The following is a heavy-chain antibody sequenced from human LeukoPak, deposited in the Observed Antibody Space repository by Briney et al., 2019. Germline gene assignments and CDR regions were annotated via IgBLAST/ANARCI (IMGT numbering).Heavy chain of an antibody. CDR2: ISSSSSTI. CDR3: ARSSRVPSGGVLWFGESDWFDP. D-gene: IGHD3-10*01. V-gene: IGHV3-48*01. CDR1: GFTFSSYS. Sequence: GGSLRLSCAASGFTFSSYSMNWVRQAPGKGLEWVSYISSSSSTIYYADSVKGRFTISRDNAKNSLYLQMNSLRAEDTAVYYCARSSRVPSGGVLWFGESDWFDPWGQGTLVTVSS. J-gene: IGHJ5*02.